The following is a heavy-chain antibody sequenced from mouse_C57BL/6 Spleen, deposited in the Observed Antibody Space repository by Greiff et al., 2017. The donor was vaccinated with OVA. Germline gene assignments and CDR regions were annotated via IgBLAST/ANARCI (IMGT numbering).Heavy chain of an antibody. Sequence: EVKLVESGGDLVKPGGSLKLSCAASGFTFSSYGMSWVRQTPDKRLEWVATISRGGSYTYYPESVKGRFTISRDNAKNTLYLQMSSLKSEDTAMYYCARHGDSAYAMDYWGQGTSVTVSS. D-gene: IGHD2-12*01. V-gene: IGHV5-6*01. CDR1: GFTFSSYG. CDR3: ARHGDSAYAMDY. J-gene: IGHJ4*01. CDR2: ISRGGSYT.